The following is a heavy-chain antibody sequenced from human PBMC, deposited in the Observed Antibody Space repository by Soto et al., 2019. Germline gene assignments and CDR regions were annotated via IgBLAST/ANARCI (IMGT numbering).Heavy chain of an antibody. CDR3: ARDGSRFDY. D-gene: IGHD6-13*01. CDR1: GFTFSTYE. Sequence: GGSLRLSCAASGFTFSTYEMNWVRQAPGKGLEWVSYISNSGDTIYYADSVKGRFTIFRDNAKNSLYLQMNSLRVEDTALYYCARDGSRFDYWGQGTLITVSS. J-gene: IGHJ4*02. V-gene: IGHV3-48*03. CDR2: ISNSGDTI.